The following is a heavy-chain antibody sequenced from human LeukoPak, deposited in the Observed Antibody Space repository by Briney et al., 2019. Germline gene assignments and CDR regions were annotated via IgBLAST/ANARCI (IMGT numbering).Heavy chain of an antibody. D-gene: IGHD3-22*01. CDR2: ISSYNGNT. CDR1: GYTFTSYG. J-gene: IGHJ4*02. Sequence: APVKVSCKASGYTFTSYGISWVRQAPGQGLEWMGWISSYNGNTNYAQKLQGRVTMTTDTSTSTAYMELRSLRSDDTAVYYCARAHQYYYDSSGYFVYWGQGTLVTVSS. V-gene: IGHV1-18*01. CDR3: ARAHQYYYDSSGYFVY.